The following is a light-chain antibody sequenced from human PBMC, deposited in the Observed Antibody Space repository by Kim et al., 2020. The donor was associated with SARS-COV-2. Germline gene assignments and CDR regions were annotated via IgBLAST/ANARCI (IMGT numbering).Light chain of an antibody. J-gene: IGKJ1*01. V-gene: IGKV3-11*01. CDR2: DAS. CDR1: QAISNS. Sequence: EIVLTQSPDTLSLSPGDTATLSCRASQAISNSLAWYQQKPGQAPRLLIYDASKRPTGIPDKFSGSGSGTDFTLTISSLEPEDFAVYYCQQRSNWPRPFGQGTKVDIK. CDR3: QQRSNWPRP.